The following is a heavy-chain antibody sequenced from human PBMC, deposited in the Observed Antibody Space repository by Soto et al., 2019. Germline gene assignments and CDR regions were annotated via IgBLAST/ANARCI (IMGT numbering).Heavy chain of an antibody. CDR3: ARGADFWSGYRWFDP. J-gene: IGHJ5*02. CDR1: GYTFTSYG. V-gene: IGHV1-18*01. CDR2: ISVYNGNT. D-gene: IGHD3-3*01. Sequence: QVQLVQSGGEVRQPGASVKVSCKASGYTFTSYGISWVRQAPGQGLEWMGWISVYNGNTKYAQNLQGRVTLTTDTSTTTAYMELRSLRYDDTAVYFCARGADFWSGYRWFDPWGQGTLVTVSS.